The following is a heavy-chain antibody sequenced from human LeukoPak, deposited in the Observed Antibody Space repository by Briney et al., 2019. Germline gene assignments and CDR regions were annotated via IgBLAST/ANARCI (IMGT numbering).Heavy chain of an antibody. CDR3: ARDITPYYYMDV. V-gene: IGHV3-11*04. CDR2: LSSSGSTI. D-gene: IGHD3-10*01. Sequence: PGGSLRLSCAASGFTFSDYYMNWIRQAPGKGLEWVSYLSSSGSTIYYADSVKGRFTISRDNAKNSLYLQMNSPRAEDTAVYYCARDITPYYYMDVWGKGTTVTVSS. J-gene: IGHJ6*03. CDR1: GFTFSDYY.